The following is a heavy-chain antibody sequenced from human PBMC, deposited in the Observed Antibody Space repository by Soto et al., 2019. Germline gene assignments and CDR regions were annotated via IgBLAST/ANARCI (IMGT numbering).Heavy chain of an antibody. CDR3: AKDRASDILTDYFGMHV. CDR1: GFAFSSYS. J-gene: IGHJ6*02. Sequence: GGSLRLSCAASGFAFSSYSLNWVRQAPGKGLEWISYISSTGTTMYYADSVKGRFTISRDNGKNSLYLQMTTLRAEDTAVYYCAKDRASDILTDYFGMHVWGQGTTVTVSS. CDR2: ISSTGTTM. V-gene: IGHV3-48*01. D-gene: IGHD3-9*01.